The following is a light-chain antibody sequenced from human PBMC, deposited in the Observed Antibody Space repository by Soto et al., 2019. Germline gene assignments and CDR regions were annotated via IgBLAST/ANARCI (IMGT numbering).Light chain of an antibody. V-gene: IGKV1-39*02. J-gene: IGKJ1*01. CDR1: QSLYTY. CDR3: EHFGTSARR. Sequence: MNCGTSQSLYTYLNWYQQQPGKAPRLLIYGASYLQSGVPSRFIGSGSGTEFTLSMRTLHPGEFALHNYEHFGTSARRVGRGTKVDI. CDR2: GAS.